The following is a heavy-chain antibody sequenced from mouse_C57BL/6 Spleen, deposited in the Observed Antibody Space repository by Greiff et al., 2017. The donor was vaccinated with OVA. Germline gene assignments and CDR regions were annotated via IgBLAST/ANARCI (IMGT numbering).Heavy chain of an antibody. CDR2: IYPGDGDT. CDR3: ARGLGSCYYAMDY. Sequence: VQRVESGAELVKPGASVKISCKASGYAFSSYWMNWVKQRPGKGLEWIGQIYPGDGDTNYNGKFKGKATLTADKSSNTAYMQLSSLTSEDSAVYFCARGLGSCYYAMDYWGQGTSVTVSA. V-gene: IGHV1-80*01. CDR1: GYAFSSYW. J-gene: IGHJ4*01.